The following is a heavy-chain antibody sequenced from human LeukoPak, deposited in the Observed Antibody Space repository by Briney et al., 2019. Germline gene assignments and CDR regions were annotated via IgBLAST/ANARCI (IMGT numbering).Heavy chain of an antibody. CDR3: ARRGSSGVVILFDY. CDR1: GYTFTGYC. D-gene: IGHD3-3*01. V-gene: IGHV1-2*02. Sequence: GASVKVSCKASGYTFTGYCMHWVRQAPGQGLEWMGWINPNSGGTNYAQKFQGRVTMTRDTSISTAYMELSRLRSDDTAVYYCARRGSSGVVILFDYWGQGTLVTVSS. CDR2: INPNSGGT. J-gene: IGHJ4*02.